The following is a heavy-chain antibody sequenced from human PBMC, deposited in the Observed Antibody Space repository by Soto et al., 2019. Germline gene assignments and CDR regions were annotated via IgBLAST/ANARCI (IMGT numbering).Heavy chain of an antibody. CDR2: IKQDGSEK. CDR3: ARGLDLQLSGYDYYAFYI. V-gene: IGHV3-7*01. D-gene: IGHD5-12*01. J-gene: IGHJ3*02. Sequence: EVQLVESGGGLVQPGGSLRLSCAASGFTFSSYWMSWVRQAPGKGLEWVANIKQDGSEKYYVDSVKGRFTISRDNAKNSLYLQMNSLRAEDTAVYYCARGLDLQLSGYDYYAFYIWGQGTMVTVSS. CDR1: GFTFSSYW.